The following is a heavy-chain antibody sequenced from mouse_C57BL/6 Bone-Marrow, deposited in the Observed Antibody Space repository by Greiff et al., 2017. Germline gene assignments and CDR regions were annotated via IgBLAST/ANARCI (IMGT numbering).Heavy chain of an antibody. Sequence: EVQLQQSGPELVKPGASVKMSCKASGYTFTDYNMHWVKQSHGKSLEWIGYINPNNGGTSDNQKFKGKATLPVNKSSSTAYMELRSLTSEDSAVYYCARGGDDGYSYYFDYWGQGTTLTVSS. V-gene: IGHV1-22*01. CDR1: GYTFTDYN. J-gene: IGHJ2*01. CDR3: ARGGDDGYSYYFDY. D-gene: IGHD2-3*01. CDR2: INPNNGGT.